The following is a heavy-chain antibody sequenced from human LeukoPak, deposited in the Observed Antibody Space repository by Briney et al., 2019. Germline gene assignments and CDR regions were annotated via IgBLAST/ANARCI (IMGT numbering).Heavy chain of an antibody. V-gene: IGHV1-69*01. Sequence: GASVKVSCKASGGTFSSYAISWVRQAPGQGLEWMGGIIPIFGTANYAQKFQGRVTITADESTSTAYMELSSLRSEDTAVYYCARAPLPEPVGAFDYWGQGTLVTVSS. CDR1: GGTFSSYA. D-gene: IGHD1-14*01. CDR2: IIPIFGTA. J-gene: IGHJ4*02. CDR3: ARAPLPEPVGAFDY.